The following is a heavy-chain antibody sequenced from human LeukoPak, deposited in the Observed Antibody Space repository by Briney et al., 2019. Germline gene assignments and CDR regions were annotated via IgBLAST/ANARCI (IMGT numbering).Heavy chain of an antibody. V-gene: IGHV3-53*01. D-gene: IGHD3-22*01. CDR1: GFTFSSYA. CDR2: IYTGGNT. CDR3: ARGDDSGYYDYFDY. Sequence: GGSLRLSCVVSGFTFSSYAMSWVRQAPGKGLEWVSTIYTGGNTYYAASVKGRFTISRDFFKNTVFLHMNSLRAEDTAMYYCARGDDSGYYDYFDYWGQGALVTVSS. J-gene: IGHJ4*02.